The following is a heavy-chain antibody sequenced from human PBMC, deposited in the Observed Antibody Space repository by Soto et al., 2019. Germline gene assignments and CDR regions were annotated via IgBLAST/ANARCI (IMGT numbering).Heavy chain of an antibody. CDR3: AGFLRAGTHQPNNDY. D-gene: IGHD1-7*01. CDR2: IIPIFGTP. CDR1: GGTFSSYA. Sequence: QVQLVQSGAEVKKPGSSVKVSCKSSGGTFSSYAISWVRQAPGQGLEWMGGIIPIFGTPNYAQKFQGRVTITADESTSTAYMELSSLRSEDTAVYYCAGFLRAGTHQPNNDYWGQGTLVTVSS. V-gene: IGHV1-69*01. J-gene: IGHJ4*02.